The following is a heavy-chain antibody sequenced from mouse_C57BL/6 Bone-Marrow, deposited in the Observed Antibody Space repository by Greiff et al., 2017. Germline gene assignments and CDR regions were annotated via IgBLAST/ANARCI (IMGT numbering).Heavy chain of an antibody. Sequence: VQLQQSGPELVKPGASVKISCKASGYSFTGYYMNWVKQSPEKSLEWIGEINPSTGGTTYNQKFKAKATLTVDKSSSTAYMQLKSLTSEDSAVYYCARRAAQALFAYWGQGTLVTVSA. J-gene: IGHJ3*01. CDR3: ARRAAQALFAY. D-gene: IGHD3-2*02. V-gene: IGHV1-42*01. CDR1: GYSFTGYY. CDR2: INPSTGGT.